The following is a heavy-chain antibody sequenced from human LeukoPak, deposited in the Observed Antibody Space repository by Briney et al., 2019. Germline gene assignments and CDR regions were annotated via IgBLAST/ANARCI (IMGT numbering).Heavy chain of an antibody. CDR2: INPNSGGT. CDR1: GYTFTGYY. CDR3: ARGGFLEWLLSGGNAFDI. J-gene: IGHJ3*02. D-gene: IGHD3-3*01. Sequence: PSASVKVSCKASGYTFTGYYMHWVRQAPGQGLEWMGWINPNSGGTNYAQKFQGRVTMTRDTSISTAYMELSRLRSDDTAVYYCARGGFLEWLLSGGNAFDIWGQGTMVTVSS. V-gene: IGHV1-2*02.